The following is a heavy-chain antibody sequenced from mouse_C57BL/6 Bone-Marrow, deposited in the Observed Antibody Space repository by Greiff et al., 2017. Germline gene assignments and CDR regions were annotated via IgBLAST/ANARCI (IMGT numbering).Heavy chain of an antibody. Sequence: EGKVVESWGGLVKPGGSPKISCAASGFTFSEYGIPWVCQAPEKGLEGVAYISSGRSTIYYADTVKGRFTISRVNAKNTLFLQMTSLRSEDTAMYYCARRPIYYDYPYYYAMDYWGQGTSVTVSS. CDR2: ISSGRSTI. CDR1: GFTFSEYG. D-gene: IGHD2-4*01. J-gene: IGHJ4*01. V-gene: IGHV5-17*01. CDR3: ARRPIYYDYPYYYAMDY.